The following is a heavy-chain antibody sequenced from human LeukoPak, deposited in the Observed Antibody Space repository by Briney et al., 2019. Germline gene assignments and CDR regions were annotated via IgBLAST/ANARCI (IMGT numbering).Heavy chain of an antibody. D-gene: IGHD3-22*01. V-gene: IGHV3-21*01. Sequence: PGGSLTLSCAPSGPTFSSYSMNWVRQAPGKGRGWVSSIIGSSSYIYHADSVTGPFTISRDNSKNTLYLQMNSLRGEDTAVFYCARPQGYFASNFDYWGEGTLVTVSS. CDR2: IIGSSSYI. CDR1: GPTFSSYS. CDR3: ARPQGYFASNFDY. J-gene: IGHJ4*02.